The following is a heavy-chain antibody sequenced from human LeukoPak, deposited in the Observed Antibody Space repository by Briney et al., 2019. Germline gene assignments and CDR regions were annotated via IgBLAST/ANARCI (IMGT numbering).Heavy chain of an antibody. V-gene: IGHV4-30-2*01. Sequence: PSQTLSLTCTVSGGSISSGGYYWSWIRQPPGKGLEWIGYIYHSGSTYYNPSLKSRVTISVDRSKNQFSLKLSSVTAADTAVYYCARVGARELTTESGLGFDYWGQGTLVTVSS. CDR1: GGSISSGGYY. J-gene: IGHJ4*02. CDR2: IYHSGST. D-gene: IGHD1-26*01. CDR3: ARVGARELTTESGLGFDY.